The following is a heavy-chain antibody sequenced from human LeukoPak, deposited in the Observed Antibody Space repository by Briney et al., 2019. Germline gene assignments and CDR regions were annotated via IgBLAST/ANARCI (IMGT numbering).Heavy chain of an antibody. D-gene: IGHD6-19*01. V-gene: IGHV4-4*02. CDR2: IYHSGST. J-gene: IGHJ5*02. CDR1: GGSISSSNW. CDR3: AREVLGGYRIGIAVAGHDGNWFDP. Sequence: SGTLSLTCAVSGGSISSSNWWSWVRQPPGKGLEWIGEIYHSGSTNYNPSLKSRVTISVDTSKNQFSLQLNSVTPEDTAVYYCAREVLGGYRIGIAVAGHDGNWFDPWGQGTLVTVSS.